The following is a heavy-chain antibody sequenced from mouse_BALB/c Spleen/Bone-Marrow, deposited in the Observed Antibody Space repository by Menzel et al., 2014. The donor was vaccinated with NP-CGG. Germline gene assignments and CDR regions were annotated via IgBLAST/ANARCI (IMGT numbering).Heavy chain of an antibody. V-gene: IGHV7-1*02. CDR2: SRNKAKHYTT. Sequence: EVIVVESGGGLVQPGASLRLSCATSGFTFSDFYMEWVRQPPGKRLEWIAASRNKAKHYTTEYSASVKGRFIVSRDTSQSILYLQMNALRAEDTAIYYCARDVGYGNYFVYWGQGTLVTVSA. CDR3: ARDVGYGNYFVY. CDR1: GFTFSDFY. D-gene: IGHD2-10*02. J-gene: IGHJ3*01.